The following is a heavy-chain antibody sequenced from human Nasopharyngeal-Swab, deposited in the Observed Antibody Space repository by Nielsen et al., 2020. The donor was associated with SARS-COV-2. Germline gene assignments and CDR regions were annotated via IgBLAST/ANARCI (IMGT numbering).Heavy chain of an antibody. CDR2: ISSNGGST. D-gene: IGHD3-3*01. Sequence: EGSLRLSCAASGFTFSSYAMHWVRQAPGKGLEYVSAISSNGGSTYYADSVKGRFTISRDNSKNTLYLQMGSLRAEDMAVYYCARGVKSGYYYFDYWGQGTLVTVSS. CDR3: ARGVKSGYYYFDY. V-gene: IGHV3-64*02. CDR1: GFTFSSYA. J-gene: IGHJ4*02.